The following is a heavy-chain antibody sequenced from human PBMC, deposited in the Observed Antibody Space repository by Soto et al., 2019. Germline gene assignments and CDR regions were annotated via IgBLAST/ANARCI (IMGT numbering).Heavy chain of an antibody. CDR1: GGTFSSYT. CDR3: ASRSSVVVVPAAMDYYYYGMDV. D-gene: IGHD2-2*01. J-gene: IGHJ6*02. V-gene: IGHV1-69*02. CDR2: IIPILGIA. Sequence: QVQLVQSGAEVKKPGSSVKVSCKASGGTFSSYTISWVRQAPGQGLEWMGRIIPILGIANYAQKFQGRVTITADKRTSTAYMELSSRRSADRAVYYCASRSSVVVVPAAMDYYYYGMDVWGQGTTVTVSS.